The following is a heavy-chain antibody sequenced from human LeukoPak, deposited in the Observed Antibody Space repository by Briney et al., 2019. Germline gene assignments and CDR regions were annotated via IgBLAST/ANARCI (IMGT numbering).Heavy chain of an antibody. V-gene: IGHV3-7*01. J-gene: IGHJ4*02. CDR3: AGYSSSRHYFDY. CDR1: GLNFNKFW. CDR2: IKQDGSEK. D-gene: IGHD6-13*01. Sequence: PGGSLRLSCAASGLNFNKFWMTWVRQAPGKGPEWVANIKQDGSEKYYVDSVKGRFTISRDNAKNSLSLQMNGLRAEDTAVYYCAGYSSSRHYFDYWGQGTLVTVSS.